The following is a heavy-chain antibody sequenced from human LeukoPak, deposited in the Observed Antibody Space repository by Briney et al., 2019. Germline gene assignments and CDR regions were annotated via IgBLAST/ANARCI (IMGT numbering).Heavy chain of an antibody. Sequence: PSETLSLTCTVSGYSISSGYYWGWIRQPPGKGLEWIGSIYYSGTTYYNPSLKSRVTISVDTSKNQFSLNLSSVTAADTAAYYCARSRGGYSSNPFDYWGQGTPVTVSS. D-gene: IGHD4-11*01. CDR3: ARSRGGYSSNPFDY. CDR1: GYSISSGYY. V-gene: IGHV4-38-2*02. CDR2: IYYSGTT. J-gene: IGHJ4*02.